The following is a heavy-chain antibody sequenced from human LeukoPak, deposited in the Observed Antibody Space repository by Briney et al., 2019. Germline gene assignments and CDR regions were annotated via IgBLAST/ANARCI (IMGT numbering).Heavy chain of an antibody. D-gene: IGHD3-16*01. Sequence: ASVKVSCKASGGTFSSYAISWVRQAPGQGLEWMGGIIPIFGTANYAQKFQGRVTITADESTSTAYMELSSLRSEDTAVYYCARGGDYVWGSFRPLTWRYFDYWGQGTLVTVSS. CDR2: IIPIFGTA. V-gene: IGHV1-69*13. J-gene: IGHJ4*02. CDR1: GGTFSSYA. CDR3: ARGGDYVWGSFRPLTWRYFDY.